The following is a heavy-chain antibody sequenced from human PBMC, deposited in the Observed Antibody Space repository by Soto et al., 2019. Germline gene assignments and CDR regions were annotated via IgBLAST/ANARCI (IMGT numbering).Heavy chain of an antibody. Sequence: PGVSLSISCLTSGYRFTNYCLGGVRQMPGKGLEWMGVTYPGDSDTRYSPSFQGQVTISADKSISTAYLQWRSLKASDTAIYYCASIDILFFNSDGDHRDLNSCPTRRSSDL. D-gene: IGHD3-16*02. V-gene: IGHV5-51*01. J-gene: IGHJ2*01. CDR2: TYPGDSDT. CDR1: GYRFTNYC. CDR3: ASIDILFFNSDGDHRDLNSCPTRRSSDL.